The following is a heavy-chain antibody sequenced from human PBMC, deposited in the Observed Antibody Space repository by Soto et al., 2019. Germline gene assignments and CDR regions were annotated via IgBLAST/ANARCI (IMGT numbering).Heavy chain of an antibody. D-gene: IGHD5-12*01. CDR3: AREGSYSAYNFAHGIQLWYFDF. CDR2: IFSSGST. V-gene: IGHV4-4*07. J-gene: IGHJ4*02. Sequence: PSEILSLTCTVSGGSINTFYWSWVRQPAGKGLEWIGRIFSSGSTSFNPSLESRVAMSVDTSKNHFSLNLSSVTAADMAVYYCAREGSYSAYNFAHGIQLWYFDFWGQGALVTVSS. CDR1: GGSINTFY.